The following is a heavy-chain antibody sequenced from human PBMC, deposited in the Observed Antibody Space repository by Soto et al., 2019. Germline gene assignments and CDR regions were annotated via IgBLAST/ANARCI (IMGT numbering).Heavy chain of an antibody. CDR3: TTGIAVAGTLVWARHYYYYYGMDV. D-gene: IGHD6-19*01. CDR1: GFTFSNAW. J-gene: IGHJ6*02. V-gene: IGHV3-15*01. Sequence: PGGSLRLSCAASGFTFSNAWMSWVRQAPGKGLEWVGRIKSKTDGGTTDYAAPVKGRFIIARDDSKNTLYLQMNSLKTEDTAVYYCTTGIAVAGTLVWARHYYYYYGMDVWGQGTTVTVSS. CDR2: IKSKTDGGTT.